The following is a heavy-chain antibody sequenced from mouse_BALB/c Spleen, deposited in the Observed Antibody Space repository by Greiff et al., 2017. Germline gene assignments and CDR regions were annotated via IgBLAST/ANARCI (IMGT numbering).Heavy chain of an antibody. CDR3: ARKLGLPGNDAMDY. CDR1: GYTFTSYW. V-gene: IGHV1-7*01. CDR2: INPSTGYT. J-gene: IGHJ4*01. D-gene: IGHD3-1*01. Sequence: QVQLQQSGAELAKPGASVKMSCKASGYTFTSYWMHWVKQRPGQGLEWIGYINPSTGYTEYNQKFKDKATLTADKSSSTAYMQLSSLTSEDSAVYYCARKLGLPGNDAMDYWGQGTSVTVSS.